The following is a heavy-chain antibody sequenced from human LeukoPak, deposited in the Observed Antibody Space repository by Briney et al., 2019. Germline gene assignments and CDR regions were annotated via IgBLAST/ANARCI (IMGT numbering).Heavy chain of an antibody. J-gene: IGHJ6*03. CDR1: GYTFTSYG. Sequence: ASVKVSCKASGYTFTSYGISWVRQAPGQGLEWMGWISAYNGNTNYAQKLQGRVTMTTDTSTSTAYMELRSLRSDDTAVYYCARAGVSGYDPYYMDVWGKGTTVTISS. V-gene: IGHV1-18*01. CDR2: ISAYNGNT. CDR3: ARAGVSGYDPYYMDV. D-gene: IGHD5-12*01.